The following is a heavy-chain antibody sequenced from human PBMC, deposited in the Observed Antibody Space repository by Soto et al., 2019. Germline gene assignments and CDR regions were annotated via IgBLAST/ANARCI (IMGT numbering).Heavy chain of an antibody. CDR3: ARSADSGDYVGRENFFQH. CDR1: GFSFGSGGYS. J-gene: IGHJ1*01. Sequence: PSESLSLTCAASGFSFGSGGYSWSWIRQPQGQGLEWNGYMCHSGSTYYSPTLKSRFTISVDRSKRQFSLKVSSVTAADTAVYYCARSADSGDYVGRENFFQHWGQGTLVTVSS. CDR2: MCHSGST. D-gene: IGHD4-17*01. V-gene: IGHV4-30-2*01.